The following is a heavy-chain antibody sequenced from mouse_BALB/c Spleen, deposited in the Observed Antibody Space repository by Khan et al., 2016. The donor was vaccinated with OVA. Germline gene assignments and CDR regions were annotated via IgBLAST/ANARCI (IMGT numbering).Heavy chain of an antibody. CDR2: IWRGGST. D-gene: IGHD1-2*01. CDR3: ARNVVIHYYAYGGIDY. CDR1: GFSLTNFG. V-gene: IGHV2-4-1*01. J-gene: IGHJ4*01. Sequence: QVQLKQSGPGLVQPSQNLSITCTVSGFSLTNFGVHWIRQSPGKALEWLGVIWRGGSTDYNAAFISRLSITNDHYKSPIFFTMNSLQTDDTAIYYCARNVVIHYYAYGGIDYWGQGTSVTVSS.